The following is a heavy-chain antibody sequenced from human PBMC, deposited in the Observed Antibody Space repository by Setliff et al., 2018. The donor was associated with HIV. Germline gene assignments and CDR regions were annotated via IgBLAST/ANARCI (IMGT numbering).Heavy chain of an antibody. V-gene: IGHV4-38-2*01. CDR3: GGQPCGRYYQYCDN. J-gene: IGHJ4*02. Sequence: ETLSLTCAVSGYSISSGYYWGWIRQPPGQGLQWIGSIFHSGSTYYNPSLKSRVTFSVDTFKNQFSLKLSSVTAADTAVYYCGGQPCGRYYQYCDNRGQGTLVTVSS. D-gene: IGHD1-26*01. CDR1: GYSISSGYY. CDR2: IFHSGST.